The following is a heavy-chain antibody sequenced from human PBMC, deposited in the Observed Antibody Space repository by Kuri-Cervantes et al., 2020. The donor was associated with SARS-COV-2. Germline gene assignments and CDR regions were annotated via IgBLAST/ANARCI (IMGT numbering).Heavy chain of an antibody. CDR1: GFTFSAYS. CDR2: IGSTGYYI. J-gene: IGHJ5*02. Sequence: GESLKISCAASGFTFSAYSMNWVRQAPGKGLEWVSSIGSTGYYIYYADSVKGRFTISRDNAKNSLYLQMNSLRAEDTALYYCAKDFQGITGTMGWFDPWGQGTLVTVSS. CDR3: AKDFQGITGTMGWFDP. V-gene: IGHV3-21*04. D-gene: IGHD1-20*01.